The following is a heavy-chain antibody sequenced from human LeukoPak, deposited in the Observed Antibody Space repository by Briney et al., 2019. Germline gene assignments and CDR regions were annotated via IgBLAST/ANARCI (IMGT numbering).Heavy chain of an antibody. CDR2: IRYDGSNK. D-gene: IGHD1-14*01. CDR3: AEDRIRNSLNYYFDY. V-gene: IGHV3-30*02. CDR1: GFTFSSYG. J-gene: IGHJ4*02. Sequence: GGSLRLSCAASGFTFSSYGMHWVRQAPGKGLEWVAFIRYDGSNKYYADSVKGRFTISRDNSKNTLYLQLNSLRAEDTAVYYCAEDRIRNSLNYYFDYWGQGTLVTVSS.